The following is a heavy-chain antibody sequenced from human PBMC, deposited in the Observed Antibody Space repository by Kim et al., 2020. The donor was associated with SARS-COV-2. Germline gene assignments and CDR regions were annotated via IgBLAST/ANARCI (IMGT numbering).Heavy chain of an antibody. D-gene: IGHD1-26*01. CDR1: GFTFSSYG. Sequence: GGSLRLSCAASGFTFSSYGMHWVRQAPGKGLEWVAVISYDGSNKYYADSVKGRFTISRDNSKNTLYLQMNSLRAEDTAVYYCAKDSAEYYLHGEPDDAFDIWGQGTMVTVSS. V-gene: IGHV3-30*18. CDR2: ISYDGSNK. CDR3: AKDSAEYYLHGEPDDAFDI. J-gene: IGHJ3*02.